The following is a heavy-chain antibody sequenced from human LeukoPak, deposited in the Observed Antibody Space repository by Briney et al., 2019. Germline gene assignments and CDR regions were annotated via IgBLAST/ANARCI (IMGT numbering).Heavy chain of an antibody. D-gene: IGHD3-3*01. CDR1: GGSISSYY. CDR3: ARGGRFLEWLPMDV. CDR2: IYISGST. Sequence: PSETLSLTCTVSGGSISSYYWSWIRQPAGKGLEWIGRIYISGSTNYNPSLKSRVTMSVDTSKNQFSLKLSSVTAADTAVYYCARGGRFLEWLPMDVWGKGTTVTVSS. J-gene: IGHJ6*03. V-gene: IGHV4-4*07.